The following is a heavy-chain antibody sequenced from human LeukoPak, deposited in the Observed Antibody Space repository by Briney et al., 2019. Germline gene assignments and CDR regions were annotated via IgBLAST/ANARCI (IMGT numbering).Heavy chain of an antibody. CDR1: GFTFSSYA. CDR2: ISYDGSNK. V-gene: IGHV3-30-3*01. D-gene: IGHD6-19*01. Sequence: GGSLRLSCAASGFTFSSYAMHWVRQAPDKGLEWVAVISYDGSNKYYADSVKGRFTISRDNSKNTLYLQMNSLRAEDTAVYYCAREVAGLDYWGQGTLVTVSS. J-gene: IGHJ4*02. CDR3: AREVAGLDY.